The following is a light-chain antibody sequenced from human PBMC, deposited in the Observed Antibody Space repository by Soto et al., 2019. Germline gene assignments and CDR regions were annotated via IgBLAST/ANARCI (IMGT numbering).Light chain of an antibody. Sequence: IQMTQTPSSLSASVGDRVTITCRASQTISDYLNWYQQKPGKAPNLLIYAASRLQSGVPSRFSGSGSGTDFTLTISSLEPEDFAVYYCQQRSNWPTFGQGTKVDIK. V-gene: IGKV1-39*01. CDR3: QQRSNWPT. CDR2: AAS. J-gene: IGKJ1*01. CDR1: QTISDY.